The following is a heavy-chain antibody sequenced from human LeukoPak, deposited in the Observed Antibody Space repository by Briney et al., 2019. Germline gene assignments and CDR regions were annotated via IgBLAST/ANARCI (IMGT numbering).Heavy chain of an antibody. Sequence: ASVKVSCKPSGYTITNSGVSWVRQAPGQGLEWMGWISAYNGDTNYAQKFQGRVTMTTDTSTTTAYMELRSLRFDDTAVYYCARDWPQQLDLDYWGQGTLVTVSS. CDR3: ARDWPQQLDLDY. J-gene: IGHJ4*02. V-gene: IGHV1-18*01. D-gene: IGHD6-13*01. CDR2: ISAYNGDT. CDR1: GYTITNSG.